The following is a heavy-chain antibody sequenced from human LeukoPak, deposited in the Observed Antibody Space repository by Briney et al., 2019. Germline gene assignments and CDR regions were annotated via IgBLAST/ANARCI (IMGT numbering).Heavy chain of an antibody. D-gene: IGHD2-15*01. CDR1: GITFSSYS. Sequence: GGSLRLSCAASGITFSSYSMNWVRQAPGKGLEWVSSISSSSTYIYYADSVKGRFTISRDNAKNSLYLQMNSLRAEDTAVYYCASDLQPYCSGGSCCPFDYWGQGTLVTVSS. CDR3: ASDLQPYCSGGSCCPFDY. CDR2: ISSSSTYI. J-gene: IGHJ4*02. V-gene: IGHV3-21*01.